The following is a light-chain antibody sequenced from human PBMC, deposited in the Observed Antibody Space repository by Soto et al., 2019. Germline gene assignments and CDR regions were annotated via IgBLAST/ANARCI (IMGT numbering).Light chain of an antibody. CDR3: QSYDSSTLYV. CDR2: EDN. J-gene: IGLJ1*01. V-gene: IGLV6-57*04. Sequence: NFMLTQPHSVSESPGKTVTISCTRSSGSIASNYVQWYQQRPGSAPTTVIYEDNQRPSGVPDRFFGSIDSSSNSASLTISGLKTEDEADYYCQSYDSSTLYVFGTGTKLTVL. CDR1: SGSIASNY.